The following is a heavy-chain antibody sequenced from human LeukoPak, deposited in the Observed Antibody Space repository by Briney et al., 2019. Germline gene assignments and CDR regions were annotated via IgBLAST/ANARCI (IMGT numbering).Heavy chain of an antibody. D-gene: IGHD6-19*01. CDR1: GFSLSTSGVG. Sequence: ESGPTLVNPTQTLTLTCTFSGFSLSTSGVGVGWIRQPPGKALEWLALMSWDDDKRYSPSLKSRLTITKDTSKNQVVLTMTNMDPVDTATYYCARFPDSGWSLDYWGQGTLVTVSS. V-gene: IGHV2-5*02. J-gene: IGHJ4*02. CDR2: MSWDDDK. CDR3: ARFPDSGWSLDY.